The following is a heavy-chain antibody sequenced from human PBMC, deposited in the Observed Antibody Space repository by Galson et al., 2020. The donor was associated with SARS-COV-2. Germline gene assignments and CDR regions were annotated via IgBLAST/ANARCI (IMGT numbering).Heavy chain of an antibody. CDR1: GYTFTGYY. V-gene: IGHV1-2*02. D-gene: IGHD3-9*01. CDR3: ARVQPDYDILTGYYTRWYYGRDV. CDR2: INPNSGGT. J-gene: IGHJ6*02. Sequence: ASVKVSCKASGYTFTGYYMHWVRQAPGQGLEWMGWINPNSGGTNYAQKFQGRVTMTRDTSISTAYMELSRLRSDDTAVYYCARVQPDYDILTGYYTRWYYGRDVWCQGTTVTVSS.